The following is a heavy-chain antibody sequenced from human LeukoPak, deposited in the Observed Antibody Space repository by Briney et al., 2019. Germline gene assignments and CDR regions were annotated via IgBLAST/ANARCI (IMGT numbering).Heavy chain of an antibody. CDR2: ISSSSSYI. V-gene: IGHV3-21*01. CDR1: GFSFNDYE. Sequence: PGGSLRLSCAASGFSFNDYEMNWVRRAPGKGLEWVSSISSSSSYIYYADSVKGRFTISRDNAKNSLYLQMNSLRAEDTAVYYCARDLLSLLVPDYWGQGTLVTVSS. D-gene: IGHD3-10*01. J-gene: IGHJ4*02. CDR3: ARDLLSLLVPDY.